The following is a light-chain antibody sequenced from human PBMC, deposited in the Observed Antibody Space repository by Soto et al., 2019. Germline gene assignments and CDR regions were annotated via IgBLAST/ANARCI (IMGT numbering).Light chain of an antibody. CDR1: QSVSSN. V-gene: IGKV3-15*01. J-gene: IGKJ4*01. CDR3: QQYHNWPPLT. Sequence: EIVRTQSPTTLSVSPGERATLSCRASQSVSSNLAWYQQKPGQAPRFLIYGASTRATGIPARFSGSGSGTEFTLTISSLQSEDFAVYYCQQYHNWPPLTFGGGTKVDIK. CDR2: GAS.